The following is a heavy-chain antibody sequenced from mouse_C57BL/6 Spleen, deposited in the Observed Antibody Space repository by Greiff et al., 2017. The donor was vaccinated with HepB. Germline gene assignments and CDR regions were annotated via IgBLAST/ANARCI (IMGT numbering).Heavy chain of an antibody. J-gene: IGHJ4*01. CDR3: ARLDSYDGYYNAMDY. Sequence: EVQLQQSGPELVKPGASVKISCKASGYTFTDYYMNWVKQSHGKSLEWIGDINTNNGGTSYNQTFKGKATLTVDKSSSTAYMELRSLTSEDSAVYYCARLDSYDGYYNAMDYWGQGTSVTVSS. V-gene: IGHV1-26*01. CDR1: GYTFTDYY. D-gene: IGHD2-3*01. CDR2: INTNNGGT.